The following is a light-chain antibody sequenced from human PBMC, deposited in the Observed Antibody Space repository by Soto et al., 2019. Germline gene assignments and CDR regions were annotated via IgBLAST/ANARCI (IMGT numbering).Light chain of an antibody. J-gene: IGKJ2*01. CDR2: GAS. CDR3: QQTYSSPYT. Sequence: DIQMTQSPSSLSASVGDRVTITCRASQSISSYLNWYQQKPGKAPNLLIYGASNLQSGVPSRFSGSGSATEFTLTISSLQTEEFATYYCQQTYSSPYTFGQGTKLEIK. CDR1: QSISSY. V-gene: IGKV1-39*01.